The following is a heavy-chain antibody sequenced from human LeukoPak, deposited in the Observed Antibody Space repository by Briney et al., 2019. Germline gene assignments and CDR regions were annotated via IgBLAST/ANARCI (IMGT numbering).Heavy chain of an antibody. CDR3: ARGITGRGRFDP. D-gene: IGHD3-10*01. CDR1: GGSITSGSFY. CDR2: IYSSGIT. Sequence: SSETLSLTCTVSGGSITSGSFYWAWIRQSAGKGLEWIGRIYSSGITNYNPSLKSRLTMSIDTSKSQFFPNLSSLTAADTAVYYCARGITGRGRFDPWGQGTLVTVSS. V-gene: IGHV4-61*02. J-gene: IGHJ5*02.